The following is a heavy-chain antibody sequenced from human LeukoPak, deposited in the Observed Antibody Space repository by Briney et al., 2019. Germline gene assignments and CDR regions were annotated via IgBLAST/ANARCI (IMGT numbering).Heavy chain of an antibody. CDR1: GYRFISNG. Sequence: ASVKVSCKASGYRFISNGISWVRQAPGQGLEWMGWINPNSGGTNYAQKFQGRVTMTRDTSISTAYMELSRLRSDDTAVYYCARESTGAAAGHFDYWGQGTLVTVSS. CDR2: INPNSGGT. CDR3: ARESTGAAAGHFDY. V-gene: IGHV1-2*02. D-gene: IGHD6-13*01. J-gene: IGHJ4*02.